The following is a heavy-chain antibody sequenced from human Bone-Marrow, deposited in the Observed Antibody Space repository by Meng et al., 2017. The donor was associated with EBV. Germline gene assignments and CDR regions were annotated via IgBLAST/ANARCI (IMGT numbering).Heavy chain of an antibody. CDR3: AKSRSSTPGVVDY. J-gene: IGHJ4*02. D-gene: IGHD3-10*01. Sequence: QGHIQESGPGLVKPSETLSLTCSVSGASVSGGTYHWSWIRQPLGKELEWIGYIYDGGTTIYNPSLKSRVTILVDASKNQFSLKLSSVTTADTAVYFCAKSRSSTPGVVDYWGQGTLVTVSS. CDR2: IYDGGTT. CDR1: GASVSGGTYH. V-gene: IGHV4-61*01.